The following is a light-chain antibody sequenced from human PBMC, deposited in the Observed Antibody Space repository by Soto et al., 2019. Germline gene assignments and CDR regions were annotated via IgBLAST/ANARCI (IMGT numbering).Light chain of an antibody. V-gene: IGKV3-15*01. CDR2: GAS. CDR1: QTISND. Sequence: EVVMTQSPATFSVSPGEGVTLSCRASQTISNDLAWYQQKPGQAPRLLIYGASTRATGVPARFSGGGSGTEFTLTISSLQSEDFAFYYCQQNNKWPPVTFGVGNKVDIK. CDR3: QQNNKWPPVT. J-gene: IGKJ4*01.